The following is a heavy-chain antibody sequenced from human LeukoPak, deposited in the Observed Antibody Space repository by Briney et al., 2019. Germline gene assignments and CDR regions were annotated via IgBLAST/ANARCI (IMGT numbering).Heavy chain of an antibody. V-gene: IGHV3-9*01. D-gene: IGHD6-13*01. CDR2: ISWNSGSI. CDR3: AKGLDSSSWYDAFDI. Sequence: GGSLRLSCAASGFTFDDYAMHWVRQAPGKGLEWVSGISWNSGSIGYADSVKGRFTISRDNAKNSLYLQMNSLRAEDTALYYCAKGLDSSSWYDAFDIWGQGTMVTVSS. CDR1: GFTFDDYA. J-gene: IGHJ3*02.